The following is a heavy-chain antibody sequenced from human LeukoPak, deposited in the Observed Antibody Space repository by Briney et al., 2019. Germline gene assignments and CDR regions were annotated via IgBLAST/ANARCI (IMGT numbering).Heavy chain of an antibody. Sequence: ASVKVSCKASGYTFTGYYMHWVRQAPGQGLEWMGWINPNSGGTNYAQKFQGRVTMTRDTSISTAYMELSRLRSDDTAVYYCARGGYYYDSSGYTDYWGQGTPVTVSS. D-gene: IGHD3-22*01. J-gene: IGHJ4*02. V-gene: IGHV1-2*02. CDR3: ARGGYYYDSSGYTDY. CDR2: INPNSGGT. CDR1: GYTFTGYY.